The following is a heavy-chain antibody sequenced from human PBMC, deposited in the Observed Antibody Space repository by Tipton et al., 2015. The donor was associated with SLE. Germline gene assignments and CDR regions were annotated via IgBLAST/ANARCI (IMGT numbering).Heavy chain of an antibody. J-gene: IGHJ4*02. CDR3: ARVWSDYSGGDY. Sequence: SLRLSCEASGFTFSNYNMIWVRQAPGKGLESVSYIDITSSAMHYTDSVQGRFTVSRDNAKNSLYLQMNSLRAEDTAVYYCARVWSDYSGGDYWGQGTLVTVSS. D-gene: IGHD3-3*01. CDR2: IDITSSAM. V-gene: IGHV3-48*01. CDR1: GFTFSNYN.